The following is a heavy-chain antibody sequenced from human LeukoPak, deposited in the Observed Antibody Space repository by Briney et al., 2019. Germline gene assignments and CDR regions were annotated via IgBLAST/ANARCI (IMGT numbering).Heavy chain of an antibody. Sequence: GGSLRLSCAASGFTFTNYAMTWVRQAPGKGLEWVSSISASGGSTYYADSVKGRFTISRDNSKNTLYLQMNSLRAEDTAVYYCARHRYYYGSGSYSPVDYWGQGTLVTVSS. V-gene: IGHV3-23*01. D-gene: IGHD3-10*01. CDR1: GFTFTNYA. J-gene: IGHJ4*02. CDR2: ISASGGST. CDR3: ARHRYYYGSGSYSPVDY.